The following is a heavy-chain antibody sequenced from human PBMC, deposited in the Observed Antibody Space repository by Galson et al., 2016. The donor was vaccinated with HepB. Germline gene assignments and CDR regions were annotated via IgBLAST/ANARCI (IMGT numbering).Heavy chain of an antibody. J-gene: IGHJ4*02. CDR2: IWYDGSEK. CDR3: ARWGYGKMTDY. V-gene: IGHV3-33*01. CDR1: GFTFRSNG. Sequence: SLRLSCAASGFTFRSNGMHWVRQAPGKGLEWVAVIWYDGSEKYYADSVRGRFTISRDNSKNTVSLEINRLRVEDTAVYYCARWGYGKMTDYWGRGTLVTVSS. D-gene: IGHD3-16*01.